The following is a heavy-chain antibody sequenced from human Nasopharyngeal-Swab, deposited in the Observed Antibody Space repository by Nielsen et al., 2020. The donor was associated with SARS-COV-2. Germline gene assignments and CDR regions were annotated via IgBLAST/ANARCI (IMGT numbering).Heavy chain of an antibody. D-gene: IGHD2/OR15-2a*01. J-gene: IGHJ5*02. CDR1: GVSITTQY. CDR2: VSHSGVT. CDR3: AREGVIGWFDP. V-gene: IGHV4-59*11. Sequence: AGSLTLACTVSGVSITTQYWRWIRQPPGKGLEWIGYVSHSGVTSYDPALKSRVTIFMDTSKNQFSLRLTSVTAADTAVYYCAREGVIGWFDPWGQGTLVTVSS.